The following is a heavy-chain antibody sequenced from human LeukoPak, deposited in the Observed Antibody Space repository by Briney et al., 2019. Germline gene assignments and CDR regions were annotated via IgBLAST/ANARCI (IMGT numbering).Heavy chain of an antibody. V-gene: IGHV4-59*01. CDR1: GGSISSYY. J-gene: IGHJ4*02. D-gene: IGHD5-18*01. CDR2: IYYSGST. Sequence: PSETLSLTCTVSGGSISSYYWSWIRQPPRKGLEWIGYIYYSGSTNYNPSLKSRVTISVDMSKNQFSLKLSSVTAADTAVYYCGRDREHSYGRWIDYWGQGTLVTVSS. CDR3: GRDREHSYGRWIDY.